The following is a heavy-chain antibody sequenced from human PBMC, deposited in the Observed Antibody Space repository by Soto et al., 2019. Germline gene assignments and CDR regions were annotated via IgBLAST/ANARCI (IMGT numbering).Heavy chain of an antibody. Sequence: SVKVSCKASGGTFRNYAITRVRQAPGQGLEWLGGIIPIFGAATYAQKFQGRVTITADESTSAVHMELNSLRSEDTAIYYCARKNSGAYFYYGLDVWGQGTAVTVSS. CDR2: IIPIFGAA. CDR3: ARKNSGAYFYYGLDV. D-gene: IGHD1-26*01. CDR1: GGTFRNYA. V-gene: IGHV1-69*13. J-gene: IGHJ6*02.